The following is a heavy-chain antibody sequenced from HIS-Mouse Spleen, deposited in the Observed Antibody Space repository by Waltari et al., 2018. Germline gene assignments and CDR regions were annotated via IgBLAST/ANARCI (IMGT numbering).Heavy chain of an antibody. CDR1: GYTFTSYG. J-gene: IGHJ4*02. CDR3: ARDSVTHVDY. Sequence: QVQLVQSGAEVKKPGASVKVSCKASGYTFTSYGISWVRQAPGQGLEWMGWIRAYKGNKNDAKKLKGRGTMTTDTSTSTADRELRSLRSDDTAVYYCARDSVTHVDYWGQGTLVTVSS. V-gene: IGHV1-18*01. D-gene: IGHD5-18*01. CDR2: IRAYKGNK.